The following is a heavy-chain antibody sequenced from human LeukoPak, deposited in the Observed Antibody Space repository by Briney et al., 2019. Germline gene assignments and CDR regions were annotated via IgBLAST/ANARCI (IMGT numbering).Heavy chain of an antibody. V-gene: IGHV3-21*01. CDR2: ITSSGTYT. Sequence: GGSLRLSCAASGFTFSNHGMDWVRQAPGKAMEWVSSITSSGTYTFYADSVKGRFTISRDNAKNSLYLQMDSLGPEDTAVYYCARDPYSGNYGTYYYYYMDVWGKGTTVTISS. CDR1: GFTFSNHG. CDR3: ARDPYSGNYGTYYYYYMDV. J-gene: IGHJ6*03. D-gene: IGHD1-26*01.